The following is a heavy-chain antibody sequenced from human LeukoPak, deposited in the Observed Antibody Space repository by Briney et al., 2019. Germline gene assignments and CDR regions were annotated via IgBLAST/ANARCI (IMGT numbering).Heavy chain of an antibody. Sequence: GGSLRLSCAASGLTFSSYAMSWVRQAPGKGLEWVSAISGSGGSTYYADSVKGRFTISRDNSKNTLYLQMNSLRAEDTAVYYCTHDSSGYYYFDYWGQGTLVTVSS. D-gene: IGHD3-22*01. J-gene: IGHJ4*02. CDR1: GLTFSSYA. CDR2: ISGSGGST. CDR3: THDSSGYYYFDY. V-gene: IGHV3-23*01.